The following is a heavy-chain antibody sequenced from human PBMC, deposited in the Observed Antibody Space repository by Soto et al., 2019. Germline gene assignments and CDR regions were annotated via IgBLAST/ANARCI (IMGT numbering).Heavy chain of an antibody. CDR2: ISAYNGNT. D-gene: IGHD2-2*01. V-gene: IGHV1-18*04. CDR3: ARDVKDIVVVPAAIWGYLDAFDI. CDR1: GYTFTSYG. J-gene: IGHJ3*02. Sequence: ASVNVSCKASGYTFTSYGISWVRQAPGQGLEWMGWISAYNGNTNYAQKLQGRVTMTTDTSTSTAYMELRSLRSDDTAVYYCARDVKDIVVVPAAIWGYLDAFDIWGQGTMVTVSS.